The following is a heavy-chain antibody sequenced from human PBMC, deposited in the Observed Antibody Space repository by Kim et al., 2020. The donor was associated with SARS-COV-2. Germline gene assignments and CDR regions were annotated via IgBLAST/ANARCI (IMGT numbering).Heavy chain of an antibody. V-gene: IGHV3-53*01. Sequence: GSTYYGDSVKGQFTISRDNSKNTVYLEMNSLRAKDTAVYYCETGYYNTFEYWGQGTLVTVSS. CDR2: GST. CDR3: ETGYYNTFEY. J-gene: IGHJ4*02. D-gene: IGHD3-9*01.